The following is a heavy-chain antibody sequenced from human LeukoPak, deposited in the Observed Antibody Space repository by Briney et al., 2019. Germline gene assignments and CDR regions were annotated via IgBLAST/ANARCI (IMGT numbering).Heavy chain of an antibody. CDR1: GSTFSTYP. CDR3: AKILSGTYSFDL. J-gene: IGHJ4*02. V-gene: IGHV3-23*01. Sequence: PGGSLRLSCTASGSTFSTYPMTWVRQAPGQGLEWVSAISGNSVTIYYAGSVKGRFTISRDNSKNTLYLQMYSLRAEDTAVYYCAKILSGTYSFDLWGQGTLVTVSS. CDR2: ISGNSVTI. D-gene: IGHD1-26*01.